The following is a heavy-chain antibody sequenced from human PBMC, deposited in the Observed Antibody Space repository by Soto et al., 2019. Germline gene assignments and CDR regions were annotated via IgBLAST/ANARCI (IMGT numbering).Heavy chain of an antibody. CDR1: GFTFSSYA. V-gene: IGHV3-23*01. J-gene: IGHJ4*02. CDR2: ISGSGLST. Sequence: PGGSLRLSCAASGFTFSSYAMIWVRQAPGKGLEWVSGISGSGLSTNYADSVKGRFTISRDNSKNTLYLQMNSLRAEDTAVYYCAKMTTRRFDYWGQGTLVTVSS. D-gene: IGHD4-17*01. CDR3: AKMTTRRFDY.